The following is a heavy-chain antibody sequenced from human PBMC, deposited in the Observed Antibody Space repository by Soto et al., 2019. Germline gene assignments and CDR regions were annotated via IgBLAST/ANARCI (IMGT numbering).Heavy chain of an antibody. CDR2: IYYSGST. J-gene: IGHJ6*04. D-gene: IGHD3-22*01. V-gene: IGHV4-31*03. Sequence: LSLTCTVSGGSISSGGYYWSWIRQHPGKGLEWIGYIYYSGSTYYNPSLKSRVTISVDTSKNQFSLKLSSVTAADTAVYYCARDATWLLPPTDYGMDVWGKGTTVPVS. CDR1: GGSISSGGYY. CDR3: ARDATWLLPPTDYGMDV.